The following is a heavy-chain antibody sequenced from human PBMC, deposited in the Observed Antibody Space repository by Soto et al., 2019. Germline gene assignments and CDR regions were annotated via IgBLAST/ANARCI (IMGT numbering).Heavy chain of an antibody. J-gene: IGHJ6*02. CDR1: GYTFSSYG. CDR3: VKEGSSGWPYYDGMDV. V-gene: IGHV3-30*18. Sequence: QVQLVESGGGVVQPGRSLRLSCAASGYTFSSYGMHWVRQAPGKGLEWVAVISYDGSNKYYADSLKGSFTDYRDNSKNPLYLQMSSLGAEDTAVYYCVKEGSSGWPYYDGMDVGGQGPTVTVSS. CDR2: ISYDGSNK. D-gene: IGHD6-19*01.